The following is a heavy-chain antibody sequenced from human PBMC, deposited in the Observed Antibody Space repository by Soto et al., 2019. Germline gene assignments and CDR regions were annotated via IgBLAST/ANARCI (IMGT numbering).Heavy chain of an antibody. J-gene: IGHJ4*02. Sequence: PGESLKISCMASGYSFSDYWIGWVRQVPGKGLEWVGTIYAGDSDPRYSPSFEGQVTMSVDKSISTAYLHWSSLKASDSAIYYCARQHPLDSSAWYNWGQGTLVTVSS. V-gene: IGHV5-51*01. D-gene: IGHD6-19*01. CDR2: IYAGDSDP. CDR1: GYSFSDYW. CDR3: ARQHPLDSSAWYN.